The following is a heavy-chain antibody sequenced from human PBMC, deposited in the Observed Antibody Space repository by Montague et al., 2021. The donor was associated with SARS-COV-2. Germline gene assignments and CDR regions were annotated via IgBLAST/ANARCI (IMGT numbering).Heavy chain of an antibody. CDR2: INYGGST. J-gene: IGHJ4*02. V-gene: IGHV4-34*01. CDR1: GGSFSDYH. D-gene: IGHD1-1*01. CDR3: ARGAPGY. Sequence: SETLSLTCAVYGGSFSDYHWTWIRPSPGEGLEWIGQINYGGSTKYKPSLKSRVTISIDTSKNLFSLKLTSVTAADTAVYYCARGAPGYWGQGTLVTVSS.